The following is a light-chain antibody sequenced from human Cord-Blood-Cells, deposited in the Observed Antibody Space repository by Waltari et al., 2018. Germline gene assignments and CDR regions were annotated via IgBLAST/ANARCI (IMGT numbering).Light chain of an antibody. J-gene: IGKJ3*01. CDR3: QQYNNWPLT. V-gene: IGKV3-15*01. CDR2: GAS. Sequence: EIVMTQSPATLSVSPGERATLSCRASQSVSSNLAWYQQKPGQAPRLLIYGASTRATWIPARFRGRGSGAEFTPTISSLQAEDFAGYYCQQYNNWPLTFGPGTKVDIK. CDR1: QSVSSN.